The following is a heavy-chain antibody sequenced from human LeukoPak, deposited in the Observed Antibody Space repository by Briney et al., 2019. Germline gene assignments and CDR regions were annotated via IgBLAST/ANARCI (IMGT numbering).Heavy chain of an antibody. J-gene: IGHJ5*02. CDR3: ARCTYYYDSSGYNWFDP. D-gene: IGHD3-22*01. Sequence: VASVKVSCKASGGTFSSYAISWVRQAPGQGLEWMGGIIPIFGTANYAQKFQGRVTITADESTSTAYMELSSLRSEDTAVYYCARCTYYYDSSGYNWFDPWGQGTLVTVSS. CDR2: IIPIFGTA. CDR1: GGTFSSYA. V-gene: IGHV1-69*13.